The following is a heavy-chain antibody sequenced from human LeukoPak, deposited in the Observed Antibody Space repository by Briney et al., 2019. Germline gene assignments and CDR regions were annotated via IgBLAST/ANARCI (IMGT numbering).Heavy chain of an antibody. J-gene: IGHJ4*02. V-gene: IGHV3-30*03. CDR3: VRDPSARFYFDY. Sequence: GGSLRLSCAASGFTFSDYYMSWIRQAPGKGLEWVAVIAYDGGNIFYAPSVRGRFTISRDNSRGTLSLQMNSLKVEDTALYYCVRDPSARFYFDYWGQGTLVTVSS. D-gene: IGHD6-6*01. CDR2: IAYDGGNI. CDR1: GFTFSDYY.